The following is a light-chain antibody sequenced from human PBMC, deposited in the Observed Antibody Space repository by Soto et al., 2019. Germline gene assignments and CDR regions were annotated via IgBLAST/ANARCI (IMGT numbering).Light chain of an antibody. CDR3: QSSDSSMSGWV. CDR1: SSNIGAGYD. V-gene: IGLV1-40*01. J-gene: IGLJ3*02. Sequence: QSVLTQPPSVSGAPGQRVTISCTGSSSNIGAGYDVHWYQQLPGTAPKLLIYGNSNRPSGVPDRFSGSKSGTSASLGITGLQAEDEADYYCQSSDSSMSGWVFGGGTKLTVL. CDR2: GNS.